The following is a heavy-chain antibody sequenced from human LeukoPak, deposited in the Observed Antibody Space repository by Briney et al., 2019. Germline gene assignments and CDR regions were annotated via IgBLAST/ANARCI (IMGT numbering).Heavy chain of an antibody. CDR2: ISNSSTYI. D-gene: IGHD2-2*01. CDR3: ARWVCSSTSCYYFDY. Sequence: GGSLRLSCAASGFTFSSYWMSWVRQAPGKGLEWVSSISNSSTYIYYADSVRGRFTISRDNVQNSLYLQMNSLRAEDTAVYYCARWVCSSTSCYYFDYWGQGTLVTVSS. CDR1: GFTFSSYW. V-gene: IGHV3-21*01. J-gene: IGHJ4*02.